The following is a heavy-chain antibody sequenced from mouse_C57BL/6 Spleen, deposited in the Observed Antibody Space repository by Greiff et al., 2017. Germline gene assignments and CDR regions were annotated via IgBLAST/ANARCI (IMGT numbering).Heavy chain of an antibody. V-gene: IGHV1-55*01. CDR2: IYPGSGST. J-gene: IGHJ1*03. CDR3: ASDTVVATGWYFGV. CDR1: GYTFTSYW. Sequence: PGASVKMSCKASGYTFTSYWLTWVKQRPGQGLEWLGDIYPGSGSTNYNEKFTSKATLTVDTSSSTAYMQLSSLTSEDSAVYYCASDTVVATGWYFGVWGTGTTVTVSS. D-gene: IGHD1-1*01.